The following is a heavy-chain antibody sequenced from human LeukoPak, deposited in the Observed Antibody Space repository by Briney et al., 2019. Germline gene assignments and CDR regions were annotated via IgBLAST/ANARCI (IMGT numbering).Heavy chain of an antibody. Sequence: GASVKDSCKASLYTLTGYYMHWVRPAPGQGLEWMGWINPNRGGTIYAQKFQGRVTMTRDTSIRTAYMELSRLGSDDTAVYYCARGLEITAPYAEYFHRWGQGTLVTVSS. J-gene: IGHJ1*01. CDR1: LYTLTGYY. CDR2: INPNRGGT. V-gene: IGHV1-2*02. D-gene: IGHD1-14*01. CDR3: ARGLEITAPYAEYFHR.